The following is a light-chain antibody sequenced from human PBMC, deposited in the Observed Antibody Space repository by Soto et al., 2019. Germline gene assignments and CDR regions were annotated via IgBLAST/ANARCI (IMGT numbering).Light chain of an antibody. J-gene: IGKJ4*01. CDR2: WAS. CDR1: QSVLYSSNNKNY. Sequence: DIVMTQSPDSLAVSLGERATINCKSSQSVLYSSNNKNYLAWYLQRPGQPPKLLIYWASTRESGVPDRFSGSGSGTEFTLTISSLQAEDVAVYYCQQYYSTPPTFGGGTKVEIE. V-gene: IGKV4-1*01. CDR3: QQYYSTPPT.